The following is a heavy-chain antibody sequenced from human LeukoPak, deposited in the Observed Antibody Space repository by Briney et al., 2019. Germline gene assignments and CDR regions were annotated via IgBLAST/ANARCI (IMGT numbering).Heavy chain of an antibody. Sequence: SVKVSCKASGGTFSSYATSWVRQAPGQGLEWLGGIIPIFGTANYAQKFQGRVTITADESTSTAYMELSSLRSEDTAVYYCARRKIAVAGTGTNWFDPWGQGTLVTVSS. V-gene: IGHV1-69*01. D-gene: IGHD6-19*01. J-gene: IGHJ5*02. CDR1: GGTFSSYA. CDR2: IIPIFGTA. CDR3: ARRKIAVAGTGTNWFDP.